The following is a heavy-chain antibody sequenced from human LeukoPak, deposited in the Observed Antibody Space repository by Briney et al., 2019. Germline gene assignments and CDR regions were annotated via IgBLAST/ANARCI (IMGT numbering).Heavy chain of an antibody. D-gene: IGHD3-10*01. CDR2: LSGSGGGT. CDR3: AKRGVVIRVILVGFHKEAYYFDS. V-gene: IGHV3-23*01. Sequence: GGSLRLSCAVSGITLSNYGMSWVRQAPGKGLEWVAGLSGSGGGTNYADSVKGRSTISRDNAKNTLYLQMNSLRAEDTAVYFCAKRGVVIRVILVGFHKEAYYFDSWGQGALVTVSS. J-gene: IGHJ4*02. CDR1: GITLSNYG.